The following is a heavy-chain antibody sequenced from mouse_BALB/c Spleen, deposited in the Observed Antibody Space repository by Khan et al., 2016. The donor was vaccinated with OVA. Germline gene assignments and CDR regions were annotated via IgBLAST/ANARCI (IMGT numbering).Heavy chain of an antibody. D-gene: IGHD2-4*01. Sequence: VQLQQSGPELVKPGASVKMSCKASGYTFTSYVMHWVKQKPGQGLEWIGFINPYNDCTKNNERFKGKATLTSDKSSSPAYMELSSLTSEDSAVYYCARGGCLTMTFYALDYWGQGTSVTVSS. CDR3: ARGGCLTMTFYALDY. V-gene: IGHV1S136*01. CDR1: GYTFTSYV. CDR2: INPYNDCT. J-gene: IGHJ4*01.